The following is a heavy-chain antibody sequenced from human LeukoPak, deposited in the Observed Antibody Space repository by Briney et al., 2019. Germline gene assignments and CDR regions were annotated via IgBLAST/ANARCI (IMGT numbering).Heavy chain of an antibody. D-gene: IGHD6-6*01. J-gene: IGHJ4*02. CDR1: GYSFTSYW. V-gene: IGHV5-51*01. CDR3: ARRGYSISDTLDY. Sequence: GESLKISCKGSGYSFTSYWIGWVRQMPGKGLEWMGIIYPGDSDTRYNPSFQGQVTISVDRSITTAYLQWSSLKASDTAMYYCARRGYSISDTLDYWGQGTLVTVSS. CDR2: IYPGDSDT.